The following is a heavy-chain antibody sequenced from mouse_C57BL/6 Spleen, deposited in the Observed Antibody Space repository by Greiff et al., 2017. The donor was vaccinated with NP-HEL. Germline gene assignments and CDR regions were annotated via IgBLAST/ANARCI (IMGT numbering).Heavy chain of an antibody. CDR1: GFTFSSYA. CDR2: ISDGGSYT. J-gene: IGHJ4*01. D-gene: IGHD1-1*01. Sequence: EVMLVESGGGLVKPGGSLKLSCAASGFTFSSYAMSWVRQTPEKRLEWVATISDGGSYTYYPDNVKGRFTISRDNAKNNLYLQMSHLKSEDTAIYYCARDTVYAMDYWGLGTSVTVSS. V-gene: IGHV5-4*01. CDR3: ARDTVYAMDY.